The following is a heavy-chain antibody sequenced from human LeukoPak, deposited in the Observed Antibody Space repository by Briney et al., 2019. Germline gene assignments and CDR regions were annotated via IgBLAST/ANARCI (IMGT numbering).Heavy chain of an antibody. J-gene: IGHJ5*02. CDR3: ARSTGRGP. CDR1: GGSFSGYY. D-gene: IGHD3-10*01. Sequence: PSETLSLTCSVNGGSFSGYYWSWIRQSQGKGLEWIGETNHGGSVNCNPSLKSRVTISIETSKNQFSLNLTSVTAADTAVYYCARSTGRGPWGQGTLVIVSS. V-gene: IGHV4-34*01. CDR2: TNHGGSV.